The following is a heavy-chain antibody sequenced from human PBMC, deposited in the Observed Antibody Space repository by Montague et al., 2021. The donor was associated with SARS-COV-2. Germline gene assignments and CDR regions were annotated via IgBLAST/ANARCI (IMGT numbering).Heavy chain of an antibody. V-gene: IGHV6-1*01. D-gene: IGHD6-19*01. J-gene: IGHJ4*02. CDR2: TYYRSKWYS. CDR1: GDSVASHRGA. CDR3: VRYSGWFYFDF. Sequence: CAISGDSVASHRGAWGGNRHSPSRGLEWLGRTYYRSKWYSDYAPSVRGRLTVNPDASKNEFSLELNYVTPEDTAVYYCVRYSGWFYFDFWGQGTLVTVSS.